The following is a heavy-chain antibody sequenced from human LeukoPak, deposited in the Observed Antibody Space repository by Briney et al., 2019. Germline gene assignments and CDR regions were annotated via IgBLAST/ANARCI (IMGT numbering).Heavy chain of an antibody. CDR1: GFSLSTSGVG. J-gene: IGHJ3*02. D-gene: IGHD2-15*01. Sequence: SGPTLVNPTQTLTLTCTFSGFSLSTSGVGVGWIRQPPGKALEWLALIYWNDDKRYSPSLKSRLTITKDTSKNQVVLTMTNMDPVDTATYYCAHRGGYCSGGSCYSYAFDIWGQGTMVTVSS. CDR3: AHRGGYCSGGSCYSYAFDI. CDR2: IYWNDDK. V-gene: IGHV2-5*01.